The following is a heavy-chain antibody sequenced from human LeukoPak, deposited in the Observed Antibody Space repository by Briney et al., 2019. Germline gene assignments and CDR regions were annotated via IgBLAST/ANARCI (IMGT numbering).Heavy chain of an antibody. CDR3: AKTPAPYIAVAGRGLFFFDY. CDR1: GFSVSTTY. D-gene: IGHD6-19*01. V-gene: IGHV3-53*01. J-gene: IGHJ4*02. Sequence: PGGSLRLSCAASGFSVSTTYMSWVRQAPGKGLEWVSVIYSGGSTYSADSVKGRFTISRDNSKNTLYLQMNSLRAEDTAVYYCAKTPAPYIAVAGRGLFFFDYWGQGTLVTVSS. CDR2: IYSGGST.